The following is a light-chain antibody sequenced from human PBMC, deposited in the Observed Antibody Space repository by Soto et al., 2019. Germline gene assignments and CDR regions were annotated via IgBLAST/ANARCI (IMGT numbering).Light chain of an antibody. Sequence: VLTQSPGTLSLSPGGSATLSCRASQNINNNYLAWYQHKPGQAPRLLMYDASLRATGVPVRFSGSGSGTDFTLTISSLEPEDFAVYYCQQRNDWRRGTFGQGTRLEIK. CDR2: DAS. J-gene: IGKJ5*01. CDR3: QQRNDWRRGT. V-gene: IGKV3D-20*02. CDR1: QNINNNY.